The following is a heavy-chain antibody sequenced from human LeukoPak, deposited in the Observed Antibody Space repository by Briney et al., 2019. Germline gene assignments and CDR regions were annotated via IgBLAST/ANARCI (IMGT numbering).Heavy chain of an antibody. Sequence: GGSLRLSCAASGFTFSSYAMSWVRQAPGKGLEWVSAVSGSGGSTYYADSVKGRFTISRDNSKNTLYLQMNSLRAEDTAVYYFAKIARRASGSYYNWDWFDPWGQGTLVTVSS. CDR3: AKIARRASGSYYNWDWFDP. CDR2: VSGSGGST. V-gene: IGHV3-23*01. D-gene: IGHD3-10*01. CDR1: GFTFSSYA. J-gene: IGHJ5*02.